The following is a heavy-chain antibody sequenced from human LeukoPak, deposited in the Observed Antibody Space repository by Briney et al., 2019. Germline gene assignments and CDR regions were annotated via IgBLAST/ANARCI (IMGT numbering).Heavy chain of an antibody. CDR2: ISSSGSTI. Sequence: PGGSLRLSCAASGFTFSSYETNWVRQAPGKGLEWVSYISSSGSTIYYADSVKGRFTISRDNAKNSLYLQMNSLRAEDTAVYYCARKVALRGFDYWGQGTLVTVSS. CDR1: GFTFSSYE. D-gene: IGHD4-17*01. CDR3: ARKVALRGFDY. J-gene: IGHJ4*02. V-gene: IGHV3-48*03.